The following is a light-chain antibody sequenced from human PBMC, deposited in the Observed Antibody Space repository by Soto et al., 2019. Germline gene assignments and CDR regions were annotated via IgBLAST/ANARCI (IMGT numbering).Light chain of an antibody. V-gene: IGLV2-14*01. J-gene: IGLJ1*01. Sequence: QSVLTQPASVSGCPGQLITISCTGTSSDVGGYNYVSWYQQHPGKAPKLMIYDVSNRPSGISNRFSGSKSGNTASLTISGLQAEDEADYYCSSYTGSSTYVFGTGTKVTVL. CDR3: SSYTGSSTYV. CDR2: DVS. CDR1: SSDVGGYNY.